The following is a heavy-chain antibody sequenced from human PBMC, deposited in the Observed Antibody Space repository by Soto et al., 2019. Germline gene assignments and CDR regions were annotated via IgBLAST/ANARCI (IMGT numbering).Heavy chain of an antibody. CDR1: GGSISSGGYY. Sequence: QVQLQESGPGLVKPSQTLSLTCTVSGGSISSGGYYWSWIRQHPGKGLEWIGYIYYSGSTYYNPSLKGRVTISVDTSKNQFSLKLSSVTVADTAVYYCAKSPVVPAAIGAFDIWGQGTMVTVSS. V-gene: IGHV4-31*03. CDR2: IYYSGST. D-gene: IGHD2-2*02. J-gene: IGHJ3*02. CDR3: AKSPVVPAAIGAFDI.